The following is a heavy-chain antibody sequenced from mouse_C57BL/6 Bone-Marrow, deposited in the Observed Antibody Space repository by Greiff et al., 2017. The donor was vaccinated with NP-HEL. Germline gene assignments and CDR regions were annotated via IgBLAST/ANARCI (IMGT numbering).Heavy chain of an antibody. V-gene: IGHV6-3*01. D-gene: IGHD1-1*01. CDR2: IRLKSDNYAT. J-gene: IGHJ2*01. CDR3: TGWYYGSSSYYFDY. CDR1: GFTFSNYW. Sequence: EVQRVESGGGLVQPGGSMKLSCVASGFTFSNYWMNWVRQSPEKGLEWVAQIRLKSDNYATHYAESVKGRFTISRDDSKSSVYLQMNNLRAEDTGIYYCTGWYYGSSSYYFDYWGQGTTLTVSS.